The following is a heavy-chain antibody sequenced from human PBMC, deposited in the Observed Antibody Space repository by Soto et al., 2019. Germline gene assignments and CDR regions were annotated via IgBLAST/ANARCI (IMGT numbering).Heavy chain of an antibody. V-gene: IGHV1-18*01. CDR2: ISAYNGNT. J-gene: IGHJ4*02. D-gene: IGHD3-10*01. Sequence: GASVKVSCKASGYTFTSYGISWVRQAPGQGLEWMGWISAYNGNTNYAQKLQGRVTMTTDTSTSTAYMELRSLRSDDTAVYYCARADMVRGSYKFDYWGQGTLVTVSS. CDR3: ARADMVRGSYKFDY. CDR1: GYTFTSYG.